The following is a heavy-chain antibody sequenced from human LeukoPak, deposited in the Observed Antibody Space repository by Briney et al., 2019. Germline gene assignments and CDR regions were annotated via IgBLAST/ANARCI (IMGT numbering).Heavy chain of an antibody. CDR3: ARGRAITIFGVLIRSYYFDC. Sequence: SQTLSLTCSVDGGSFIGYYSSWIRQPPGKGLEWIGEIKDRGSTTNNPSLKNRVTISVDTSKNQFSLNQSSVTAADTAVYYRARGRAITIFGVLIRSYYFDCWGQGTLVTVSS. J-gene: IGHJ4*02. D-gene: IGHD3-3*01. CDR2: IKDRGST. V-gene: IGHV4-34*01. CDR1: GGSFIGYY.